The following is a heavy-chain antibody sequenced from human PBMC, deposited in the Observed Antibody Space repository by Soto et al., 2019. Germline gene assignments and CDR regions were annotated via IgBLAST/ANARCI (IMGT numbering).Heavy chain of an antibody. CDR3: ARDKGQLLGVREFDP. CDR2: IKQDGSEK. V-gene: IGHV3-7*01. J-gene: IGHJ5*02. D-gene: IGHD6-6*01. CDR1: GFTFSSYW. Sequence: GGSLRLSCAASGFTFSSYWMSWVRQAPGKGLEWVANIKQDGSEKYYVDSVKGRFTISRDNAKNSLYLQMNSLRAEDTAVYYCARDKGQLLGVREFDPWGQGTLVTVSS.